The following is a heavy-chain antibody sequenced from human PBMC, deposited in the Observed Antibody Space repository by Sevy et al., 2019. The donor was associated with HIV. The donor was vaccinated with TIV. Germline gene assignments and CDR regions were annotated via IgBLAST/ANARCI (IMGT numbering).Heavy chain of an antibody. Sequence: GGSLRLSCEASGFTFSSYAMSWVRQAPGKGLEWVSTISGSGGSTYYADSVKGRFTISRDNSKNTLYLQMNSLRAEDTAVYFCAKVERGYYYDSGGIDYWGQGTLVTVSS. CDR2: ISGSGGST. J-gene: IGHJ4*02. CDR3: AKVERGYYYDSGGIDY. D-gene: IGHD3-22*01. CDR1: GFTFSSYA. V-gene: IGHV3-23*01.